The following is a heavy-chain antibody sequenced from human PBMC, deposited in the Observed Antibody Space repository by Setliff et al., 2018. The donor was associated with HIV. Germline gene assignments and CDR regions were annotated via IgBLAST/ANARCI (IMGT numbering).Heavy chain of an antibody. Sequence: PSETLSLTCSVSGASISSYYWSWIRQPPGKGLEWIGYISPTGNTNYNPSLKSRVTISTDTSKNQFSLKMTSVTAADTAVYYCAKTTVKAAADGPGDCWGQGTQVTVSS. CDR2: ISPTGNT. D-gene: IGHD6-25*01. CDR1: GASISSYY. CDR3: AKTTVKAAADGPGDC. J-gene: IGHJ4*02. V-gene: IGHV4-4*09.